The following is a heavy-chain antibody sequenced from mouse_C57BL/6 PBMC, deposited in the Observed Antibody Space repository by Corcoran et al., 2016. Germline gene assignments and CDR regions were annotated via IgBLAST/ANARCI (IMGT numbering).Heavy chain of an antibody. CDR1: GYTFTDYY. V-gene: IGHV1-26*01. D-gene: IGHD4-1*02. J-gene: IGHJ1*03. CDR3: ASNWAYWYFDV. CDR2: INPNNGGT. Sequence: EVQLQQSEPELVKPGASVKISCKASGYTFTDYYMNWVKQSHGKSLEWIGDINPNNGGTSYNQQFKGKATLTVDKSSSTAYMELRSLTSEDSAVYYCASNWAYWYFDVWGTGTTVTVSA.